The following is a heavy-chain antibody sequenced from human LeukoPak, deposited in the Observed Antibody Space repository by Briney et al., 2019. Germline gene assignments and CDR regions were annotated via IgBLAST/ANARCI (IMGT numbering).Heavy chain of an antibody. V-gene: IGHV4-30-4*02. D-gene: IGHD2-15*01. CDR2: IYYSRST. J-gene: IGHJ6*03. Sequence: SDTLSLTCTVSGGSISSGDYYWSWIRQPPGKGLEWIGYIYYSRSTYYNPSLKSRVTISVDTSKNQFSLKLSSVTAADTAVYYCARGGFELVVVAATPVYYYYYKDVWGKGTTVTVSS. CDR1: GGSISSGDYY. CDR3: ARGGFELVVVAATPVYYYYYKDV.